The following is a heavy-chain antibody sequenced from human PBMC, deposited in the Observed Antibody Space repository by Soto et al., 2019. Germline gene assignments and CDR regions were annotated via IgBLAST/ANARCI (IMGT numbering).Heavy chain of an antibody. Sequence: SETLSLTCTVSGVSISSYYWSWIRQPPGKGLEWIGEINHSGSTNYNPSLKSRVTISVDTSKNQFSLKLSSVTAADTAVYYCARGGIRFDYWGQGTLVTVSS. CDR3: ARGGIRFDY. CDR1: GVSISSYY. CDR2: INHSGST. V-gene: IGHV4-59*01. J-gene: IGHJ4*02. D-gene: IGHD3-16*01.